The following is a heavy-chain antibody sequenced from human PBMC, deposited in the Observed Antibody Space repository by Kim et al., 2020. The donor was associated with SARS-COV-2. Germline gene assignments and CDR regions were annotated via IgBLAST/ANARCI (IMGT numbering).Heavy chain of an antibody. J-gene: IGHJ4*02. V-gene: IGHV4-59*03. D-gene: IGHD3-9*01. CDR1: GDSISGYY. CDR3: VTGAGWLIYY. Sequence: SETLSLTCTMSGDSISGYYWGWIRQPPGKGLEWIGYMHHSGETDYNPTLMGRLTISGDSSKNQFSLRLNSVTAADKAFYYCVTGAGWLIYYWGQGTLVTV. CDR2: MHHSGET.